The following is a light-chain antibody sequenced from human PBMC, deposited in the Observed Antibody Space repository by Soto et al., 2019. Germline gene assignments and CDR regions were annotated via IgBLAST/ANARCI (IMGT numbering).Light chain of an antibody. CDR3: QHYHDWPPHT. J-gene: IGKJ2*01. CDR2: AAS. V-gene: IGKV3D-15*01. CDR1: QSVGND. Sequence: EVVMTQSPAIVSVSPGERATLSCRASQSVGNDLAWYQHKTGQGPRLLIYAASTRAAGVPARFSGSGSGTEFTLTISSLQSEDFAVYYWQHYHDWPPHTFGQGTTVEI.